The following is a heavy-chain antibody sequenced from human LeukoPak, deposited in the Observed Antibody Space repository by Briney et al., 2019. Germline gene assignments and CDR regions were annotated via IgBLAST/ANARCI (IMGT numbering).Heavy chain of an antibody. CDR1: GFTFSSYA. V-gene: IGHV3-30*04. J-gene: IGHJ4*02. CDR2: ISYDGTNK. Sequence: QPGRSLRLSCAASGFTFSSYAIHWVRQAPGKGLEWVAVISYDGTNKYYADSVEGRFTISRDNSKNTLYLQMNSLRAEDTAVYYCARGPRCSGGSCYADNWGQGTLVTVSS. D-gene: IGHD2-15*01. CDR3: ARGPRCSGGSCYADN.